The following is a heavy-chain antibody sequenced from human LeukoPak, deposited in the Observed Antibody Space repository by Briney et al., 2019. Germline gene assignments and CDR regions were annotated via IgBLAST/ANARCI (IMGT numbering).Heavy chain of an antibody. CDR2: ISYDGSNK. V-gene: IGHV3-30-3*01. D-gene: IGHD2-2*01. J-gene: IGHJ6*02. CDR3: ARDALGYCSSTSCPYYYYYGMDV. CDR1: GFTFSTLP. Sequence: GGFLRLSCSASGFTFSTLPMHWVRQAPGKGLEWVAVISYDGSNKYYADSVKGRFTISRDNSKNTLYLQMNSLRAEDTAVYYCARDALGYCSSTSCPYYYYYGMDVWGQGTTVTVSS.